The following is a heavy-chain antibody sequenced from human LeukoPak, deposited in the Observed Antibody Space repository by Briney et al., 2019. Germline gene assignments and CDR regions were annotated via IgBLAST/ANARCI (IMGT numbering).Heavy chain of an antibody. CDR3: ARGRYGTISRGWFDP. J-gene: IGHJ5*02. CDR1: GYSFTSHY. V-gene: IGHV1-46*01. D-gene: IGHD3-22*01. CDR2: IDPSGSST. Sequence: GASVKVSCKASGYSFTSHYMHWVRQAPGQGLEWLGLIDPSGSSTLYAQKFQGRVTMTRDMSTTTDYMELSSLRSEDTAVYYCARGRYGTISRGWFDPWGQGTLVTVSS.